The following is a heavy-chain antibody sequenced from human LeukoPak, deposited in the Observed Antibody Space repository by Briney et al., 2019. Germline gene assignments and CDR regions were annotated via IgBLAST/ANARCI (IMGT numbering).Heavy chain of an antibody. Sequence: PSETLSLTCTVSGGSISSYYWSCIRHPPGKGLEWIGYIYYSGSTNYNPSLKSRVTISVDTSKNQFSLKLSSVTAADTAVYYCARGNKSGSYTSGGQGTLVTV. CDR1: GGSISSYY. V-gene: IGHV4-59*01. CDR3: ARGNKSGSYTS. D-gene: IGHD1-26*01. J-gene: IGHJ4*02. CDR2: IYYSGST.